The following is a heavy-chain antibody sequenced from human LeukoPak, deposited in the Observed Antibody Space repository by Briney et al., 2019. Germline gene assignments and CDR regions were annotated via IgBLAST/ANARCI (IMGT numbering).Heavy chain of an antibody. Sequence: PGGSLRPSCAASGFTFSSFAMHWVRQAPGKGLEWVAVIWYDGSNKYYADSVKGRFTISRDNSKNTLYLQMNSLRAEDTAVYYCAKDGGMWIRAGFDIWGQGTMVTVSS. J-gene: IGHJ3*02. CDR1: GFTFSSFA. V-gene: IGHV3-33*06. D-gene: IGHD5-18*01. CDR3: AKDGGMWIRAGFDI. CDR2: IWYDGSNK.